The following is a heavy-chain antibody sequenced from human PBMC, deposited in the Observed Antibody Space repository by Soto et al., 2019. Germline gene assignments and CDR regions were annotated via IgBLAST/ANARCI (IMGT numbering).Heavy chain of an antibody. D-gene: IGHD6-13*01. V-gene: IGHV4-34*01. J-gene: IGHJ6*02. Sequence: SETLSLTCAVYGGSFSGYYWSWIRQPPGKGLEWIGEINHSGSTNYNPSLKSRVTISVDTSKNQFSLQLNSVTPEDTAVYYCARDKAAAGAYGMDVWGQGTTVTVSS. CDR1: GGSFSGYY. CDR3: ARDKAAAGAYGMDV. CDR2: INHSGST.